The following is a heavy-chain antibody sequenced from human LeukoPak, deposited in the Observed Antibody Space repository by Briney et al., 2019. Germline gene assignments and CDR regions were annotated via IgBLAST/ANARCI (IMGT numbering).Heavy chain of an antibody. CDR1: GGSFSGYY. D-gene: IGHD3-10*01. Sequence: SETLSLTCAVYGGSFSGYYWSWLRQPPGKGLEWIGEINHSGSTNYNPSLKSRVTISVDTSKNQFSLKLSSVTAADTAVYYCARGRYMYYYGSGTHRDDAFDIWGQGTMVTVSS. CDR3: ARGRYMYYYGSGTHRDDAFDI. V-gene: IGHV4-34*01. J-gene: IGHJ3*02. CDR2: INHSGST.